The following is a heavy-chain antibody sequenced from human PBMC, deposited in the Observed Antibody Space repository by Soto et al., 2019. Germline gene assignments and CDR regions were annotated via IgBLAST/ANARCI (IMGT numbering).Heavy chain of an antibody. CDR1: GFTFSSYA. J-gene: IGHJ4*02. Sequence: GGSLRLSCAASGFTFSSYAMSWVRQAPGKGLEWVSAISGSGGSTYYADSVKGRFTISRDNSKNTLYLQMNSLRAEDTAVYYCARGYCSGGSCYRTESYFDDWGQGTLVTVTS. D-gene: IGHD2-15*01. CDR2: ISGSGGST. V-gene: IGHV3-23*01. CDR3: ARGYCSGGSCYRTESYFDD.